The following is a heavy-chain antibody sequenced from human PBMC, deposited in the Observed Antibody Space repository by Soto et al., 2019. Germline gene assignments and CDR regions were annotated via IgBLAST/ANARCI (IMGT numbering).Heavy chain of an antibody. CDR1: GGSIDRSNYY. J-gene: IGHJ4*02. Sequence: QLQLQESGPGLVKPSETLSLTCNVSGGSIDRSNYYWDWLRQPPGKGLEWIGTTYYNGNAYYNPSLKSRGSMSVDTSKNQFSLKLVSVTAADTAVYYCARHFVAVVIKGWGYWGQGTLVTVSS. CDR3: ARHFVAVVIKGWGY. V-gene: IGHV4-39*01. CDR2: TYYNGNA. D-gene: IGHD3-10*01.